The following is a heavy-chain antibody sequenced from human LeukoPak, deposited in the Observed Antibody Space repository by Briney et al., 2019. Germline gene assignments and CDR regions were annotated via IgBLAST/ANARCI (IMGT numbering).Heavy chain of an antibody. CDR1: GVSFSGYY. D-gene: IGHD3-10*01. CDR2: INHSGST. V-gene: IGHV4-34*01. J-gene: IGHJ4*02. CDR3: AREGRSPTDY. Sequence: PSETLSLTCAVYGVSFSGYYWSWIRQPPGKGLEWIGEINHSGSTNYNPSLKSRVTISVDTSKNQFSLKLSSVTAADTAVYYCAREGRSPTDYWGQGTLVTVSS.